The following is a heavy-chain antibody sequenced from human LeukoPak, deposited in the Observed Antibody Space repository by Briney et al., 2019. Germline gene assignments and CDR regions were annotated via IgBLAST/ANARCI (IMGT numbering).Heavy chain of an antibody. J-gene: IGHJ4*02. CDR2: ISYDGSKK. D-gene: IGHD6-19*01. CDR3: ARENGWSYCDY. Sequence: GGSLRLSCAASGFTFSSYGMHWVRQAPGKGLEWVAVISYDGSKKYYTDSVKGRFTISRDNSKNTLYLQMNSLRAEDTAMYYCARENGWSYCDYWGQGTLVTVSS. CDR1: GFTFSSYG. V-gene: IGHV3-30*03.